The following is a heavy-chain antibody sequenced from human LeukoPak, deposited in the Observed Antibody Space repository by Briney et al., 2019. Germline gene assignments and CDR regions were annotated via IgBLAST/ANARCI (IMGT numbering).Heavy chain of an antibody. Sequence: AGGSLRLSCAASGFTFSSYSMNWVRQAPGKGLEWVSSISSSSSYIYYADSVKGRLTISRDNAKNSLYLQMNSLRAEDTAVYYCARDPGYYYDSSGGFDPWGQGTLVNVSS. J-gene: IGHJ5*02. D-gene: IGHD3-22*01. CDR3: ARDPGYYYDSSGGFDP. CDR2: ISSSSSYI. CDR1: GFTFSSYS. V-gene: IGHV3-21*01.